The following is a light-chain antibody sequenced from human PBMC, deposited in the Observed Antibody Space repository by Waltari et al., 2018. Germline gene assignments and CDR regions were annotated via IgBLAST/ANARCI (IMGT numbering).Light chain of an antibody. Sequence: EIVLTQSPGTLSLSPGERATLPCRASQSVSSSHLAWYQQKPGQAPRLLIYGASSRAIGIPDRFSGSGSGTDFTLTISRLDPEDFAVYYCQQYGSSPRSFTFGPGTKVDIK. V-gene: IGKV3-20*01. CDR1: QSVSSSH. CDR2: GAS. J-gene: IGKJ3*01. CDR3: QQYGSSPRSFT.